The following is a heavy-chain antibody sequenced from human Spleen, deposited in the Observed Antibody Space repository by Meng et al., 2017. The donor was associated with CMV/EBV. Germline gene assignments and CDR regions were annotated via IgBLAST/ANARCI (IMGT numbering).Heavy chain of an antibody. D-gene: IGHD3-3*01. CDR3: ARSGLRFLEWLFPFDY. CDR1: GGSVSSGSYY. J-gene: IGHJ4*02. Sequence: GSLRLSCTVSGGSVSSGSYYWSWIRQPPGKGLEWIGEISHSGSTNYNPSLKSRVTISVDTSKDQFSLKLRSVTAADTAVYYCARSGLRFLEWLFPFDYWGQGTLVTVSS. CDR2: ISHSGST. V-gene: IGHV4-39*07.